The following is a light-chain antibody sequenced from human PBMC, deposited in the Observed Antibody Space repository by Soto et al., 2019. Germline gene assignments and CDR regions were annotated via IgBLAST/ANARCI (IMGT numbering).Light chain of an antibody. CDR1: QSVSSSY. CDR2: GAS. Sequence: EIVLTQSPGTLSLSPGERATLSCRASQSVSSSYLAWYQQKPGQAPRLLIYGASSRATGIPDRFSGSGSGTDFTLTISRLEPEDFAVYYCQQYGSSPLTFCGGTQVEIK. CDR3: QQYGSSPLT. V-gene: IGKV3-20*01. J-gene: IGKJ4*01.